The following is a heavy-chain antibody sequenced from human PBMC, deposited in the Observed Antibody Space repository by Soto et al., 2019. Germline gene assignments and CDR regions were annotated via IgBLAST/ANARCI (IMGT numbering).Heavy chain of an antibody. CDR2: ISYDGSNK. J-gene: IGHJ4*02. V-gene: IGHV3-30-3*01. CDR3: ARGVVVAATHPFDY. Sequence: GGSLRLSCAASGFTFSSYAMHWVRQAPGKGLEWVAVISYDGSNKYYADSVKGRFTISRDNSKNTLYLQMNSLRAEDTAVYYCARGVVVAATHPFDYWGQGTLVTVSS. D-gene: IGHD2-15*01. CDR1: GFTFSSYA.